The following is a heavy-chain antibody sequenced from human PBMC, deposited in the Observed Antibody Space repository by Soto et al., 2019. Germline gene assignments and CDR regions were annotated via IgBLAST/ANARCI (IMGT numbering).Heavy chain of an antibody. J-gene: IGHJ5*02. CDR3: ARRRIVGATNVWFDP. Sequence: SETLSLTCTVSGGSISSYYWSWIRQPPGKGLEWIGYIYYSGSTNYNPSLKSRVTISVDTSKNQFSLKLSSVTAADTAVYYCARRRIVGATNVWFDPWGQGTLVTVSS. CDR1: GGSISSYY. D-gene: IGHD1-26*01. CDR2: IYYSGST. V-gene: IGHV4-59*01.